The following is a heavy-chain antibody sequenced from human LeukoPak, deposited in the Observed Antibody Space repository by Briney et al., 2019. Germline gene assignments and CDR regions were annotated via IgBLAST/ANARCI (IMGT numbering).Heavy chain of an antibody. CDR2: IYPGDSDT. D-gene: IGHD3-10*01. Sequence: GESLKISCKGSGYSFTNYWIGWVRQMPGKGLEWMGFIYPGDSDTRYSPSFQGQVTTSADKSITTAYLQWSSLKASDTAMYYCARLRYYGSGSYSDYWGQGTLVTVSS. J-gene: IGHJ4*02. CDR1: GYSFTNYW. V-gene: IGHV5-51*01. CDR3: ARLRYYGSGSYSDY.